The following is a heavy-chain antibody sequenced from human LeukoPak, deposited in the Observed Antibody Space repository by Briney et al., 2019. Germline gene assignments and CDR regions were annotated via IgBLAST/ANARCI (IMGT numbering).Heavy chain of an antibody. J-gene: IGHJ4*02. D-gene: IGHD6-6*01. V-gene: IGHV4-38-2*02. CDR2: IYHSGST. Sequence: SETLSLTCTVSGYSISSGYYWGWIRQPPGKGLEWIGSIYHSGSTNYNPSLKSRVTISVDTSKNQFSLKLSSVTATDTAVYYCARAFGIAGRVSFDYWGQGTLVTVSS. CDR1: GYSISSGYY. CDR3: ARAFGIAGRVSFDY.